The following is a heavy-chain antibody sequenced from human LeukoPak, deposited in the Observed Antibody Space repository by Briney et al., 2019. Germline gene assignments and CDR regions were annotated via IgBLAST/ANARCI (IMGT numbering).Heavy chain of an antibody. Sequence: PGGSLRLSCGASGFYFSSYSMNWVRQAPGKGLEWVSLIYSDGSTYYADSVKGRFTISRDNSKNTLYLQMNSLRAEDTAVYYCASDYPNFNYWGQGTLVTVSS. CDR2: IYSDGST. V-gene: IGHV3-53*01. CDR3: ASDYPNFNY. J-gene: IGHJ4*02. CDR1: GFYFSSYS.